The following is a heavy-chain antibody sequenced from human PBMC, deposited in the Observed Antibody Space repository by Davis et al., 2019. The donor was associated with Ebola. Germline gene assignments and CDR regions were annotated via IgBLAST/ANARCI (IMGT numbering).Heavy chain of an antibody. D-gene: IGHD2-2*01. CDR3: ARDWHYCSSTSCYFIS. Sequence: SVKVSCKASGYTFTSYDINWVRQATGQGLEWMGRIIPILGIANYAQKFQGRVTITADKSTSTAYMELSSLRSEDTAVYYCARDWHYCSSTSCYFISWGQGTLVTVSS. CDR1: GYTFTSYD. CDR2: IIPILGIA. J-gene: IGHJ4*02. V-gene: IGHV1-69*04.